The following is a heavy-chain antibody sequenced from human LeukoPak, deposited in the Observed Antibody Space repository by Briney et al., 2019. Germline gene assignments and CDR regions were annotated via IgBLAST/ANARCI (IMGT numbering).Heavy chain of an antibody. Sequence: PGGSLRLSCAASGFTFSSYAMSWVRQAPGKGLEWVSAISGSGGSTYYADSVKGRFIISRDNSKNTLYLQMNSLRAEDTAVYYCAKLRWFGEFESPFDIWGQGTMVTVSS. CDR1: GFTFSSYA. CDR2: ISGSGGST. V-gene: IGHV3-23*01. D-gene: IGHD3-10*01. J-gene: IGHJ3*02. CDR3: AKLRWFGEFESPFDI.